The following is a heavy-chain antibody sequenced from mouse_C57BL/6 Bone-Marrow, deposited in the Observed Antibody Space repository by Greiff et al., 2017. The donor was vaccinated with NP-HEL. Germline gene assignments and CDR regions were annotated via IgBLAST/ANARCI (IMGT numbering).Heavy chain of an antibody. CDR1: GYTFTSYW. Sequence: QVQLQQPGAELVKPGASVKLSCKASGYTFTSYWMHWVKQRPGQGLEWIGMIHPNSGSTNYNEKFKSKATLTVDKSSSTAYMQLSSLTSEDSAVYYCARGRQLRLQGYAMDDWGQGTSVTVSS. D-gene: IGHD3-2*02. CDR2: IHPNSGST. V-gene: IGHV1-64*01. CDR3: ARGRQLRLQGYAMDD. J-gene: IGHJ4*01.